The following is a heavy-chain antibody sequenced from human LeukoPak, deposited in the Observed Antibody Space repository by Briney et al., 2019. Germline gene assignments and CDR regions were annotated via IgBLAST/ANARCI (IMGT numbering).Heavy chain of an antibody. J-gene: IGHJ4*02. CDR1: GFTVSSNC. V-gene: IGHV3-66*01. CDR3: ASGGPFCGAGCYLPTFDY. Sequence: GGSLRLSCAASGFTVSSNCMSWVRQAPGKGLEWVSVIYSGGTPCYADSVKGRFTISRDNSQNTVYLQLNSLRAEDTAVYYCASGGPFCGAGCYLPTFDYWGQGTLVTVSS. D-gene: IGHD2-21*02. CDR2: IYSGGTP.